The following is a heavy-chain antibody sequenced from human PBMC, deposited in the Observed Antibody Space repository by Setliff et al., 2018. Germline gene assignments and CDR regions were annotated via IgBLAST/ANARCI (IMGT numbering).Heavy chain of an antibody. CDR3: ARGRNVASRLLDS. D-gene: IGHD6-6*01. CDR2: ISYSGIT. CDR1: GASGSSHY. V-gene: IGHV4-59*02. Sequence: PSETLSLTCNVSGASGSSHYWDWIRQPPGKGLEWIGFISYSGITTYNVSLKSRVTISVDTSKNQFSLMVTSVTAAETAVYYCARGRNVASRLLDSWGQGTLVTVSS. J-gene: IGHJ4*02.